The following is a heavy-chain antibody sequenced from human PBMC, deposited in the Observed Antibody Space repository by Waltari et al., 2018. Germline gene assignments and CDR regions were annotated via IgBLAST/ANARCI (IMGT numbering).Heavy chain of an antibody. J-gene: IGHJ4*02. CDR1: GGSFSGYY. CDR3: ARAPPYYYGSGSYHDY. Sequence: QVQLQQWGAGLLKPSETLSLTCAVYGGSFSGYYWSWIRQPPGKGLEWIGEINHIGSTNYNPPLKSRVTISVATSKNQFSLKLSSVTAADTAVYYCARAPPYYYGSGSYHDYWGQGTLVTVSS. D-gene: IGHD3-10*01. CDR2: INHIGST. V-gene: IGHV4-34*01.